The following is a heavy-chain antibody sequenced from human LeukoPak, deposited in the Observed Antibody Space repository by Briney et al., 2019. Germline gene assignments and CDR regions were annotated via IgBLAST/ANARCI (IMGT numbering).Heavy chain of an antibody. CDR2: ISGSGSST. V-gene: IGHV3-23*01. CDR3: GKDIGRYYYDSSFDY. D-gene: IGHD3-22*01. Sequence: PGGSPRLSCAASGFTFSNYAMTWVRQAPGKGLEWVSGISGSGSSTYYADSVKGRFTLSRDYPKNTLYLQMNSLRAEDTAVYYCGKDIGRYYYDSSFDYWGQGTLVTVSS. CDR1: GFTFSNYA. J-gene: IGHJ4*02.